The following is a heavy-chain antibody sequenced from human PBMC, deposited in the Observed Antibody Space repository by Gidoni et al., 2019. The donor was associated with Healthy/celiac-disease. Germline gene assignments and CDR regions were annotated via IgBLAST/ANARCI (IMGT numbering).Heavy chain of an antibody. CDR1: GGSISSYY. D-gene: IGHD7-27*01. J-gene: IGHJ4*02. Sequence: QVQLQESGPGLVKPSETLSLPFTVSGGSISSYYWSWIRQPPGKGLEWIGYIYYSGSTNYNPSLKRRVTISVDTSKNQFSLKLSSVTAADTAVYYCARGATNWGYWGQGTLVTVSS. V-gene: IGHV4-59*01. CDR3: ARGATNWGY. CDR2: IYYSGST.